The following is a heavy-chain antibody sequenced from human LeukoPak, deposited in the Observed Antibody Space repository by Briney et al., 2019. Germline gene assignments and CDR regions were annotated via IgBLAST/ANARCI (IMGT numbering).Heavy chain of an antibody. Sequence: ASVKVSCKASGYSFIDYYMHWVRQAPGQGPEWMGWINPRSGGTTYVQKFHGRVTMTRDTSITTAYMELTRLTSDDTAVYYCARGDYGDSFDYWGQGTLVTVSS. V-gene: IGHV1-2*02. CDR2: INPRSGGT. CDR3: ARGDYGDSFDY. J-gene: IGHJ4*02. CDR1: GYSFIDYY. D-gene: IGHD4-17*01.